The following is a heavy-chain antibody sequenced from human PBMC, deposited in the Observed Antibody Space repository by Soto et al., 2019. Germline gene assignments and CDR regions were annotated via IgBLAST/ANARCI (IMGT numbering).Heavy chain of an antibody. CDR3: AKRDTSAHYYYFDD. D-gene: IGHD3-22*01. CDR2: ISTSGDKT. V-gene: IGHV3-23*01. CDR1: GFTFRSYA. J-gene: IGHJ4*02. Sequence: GGSQRLSCAASGFTFRSYARGWVRQAPGKGLDWVSVISTSGDKTYYADSVKGRFTVSRDNSQNTLYLQMNSLRAEDTAIYYCAKRDTSAHYYYFDDWGQGTLVTVSS.